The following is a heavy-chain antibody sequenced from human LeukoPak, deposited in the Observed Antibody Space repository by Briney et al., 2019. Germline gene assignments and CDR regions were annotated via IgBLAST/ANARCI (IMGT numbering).Heavy chain of an antibody. CDR3: AKAGLWFGEFRRFDY. CDR2: ISGSGGST. D-gene: IGHD3-10*01. Sequence: GGSLRLSRAASGFTFSSYAMSWVRQAPGKGLEWVSAISGSGGSTYYADSVKGRFTISRDNSKNTLYLQMNSLRAEDTAVYYCAKAGLWFGEFRRFDYWGQGTLVTVSS. V-gene: IGHV3-23*01. J-gene: IGHJ4*02. CDR1: GFTFSSYA.